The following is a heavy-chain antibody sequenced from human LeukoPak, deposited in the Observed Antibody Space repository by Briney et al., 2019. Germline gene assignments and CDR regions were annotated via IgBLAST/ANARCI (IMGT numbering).Heavy chain of an antibody. Sequence: ASVKVSCKASGYTFTSYDINWVRQATGQGLEWMGWMNPNSGNTGYAQKFQGRVTMTRNTSISTAYMELSSLRSDDTAVYYCARDRVAATGNWFDPWGQGTLLTVSS. CDR3: ARDRVAATGNWFDP. CDR1: GYTFTSYD. D-gene: IGHD2-15*01. CDR2: MNPNSGNT. J-gene: IGHJ5*02. V-gene: IGHV1-8*01.